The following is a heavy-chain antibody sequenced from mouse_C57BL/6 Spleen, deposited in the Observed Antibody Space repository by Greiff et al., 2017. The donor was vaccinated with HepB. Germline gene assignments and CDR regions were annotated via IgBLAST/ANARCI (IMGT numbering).Heavy chain of an antibody. D-gene: IGHD2-3*01. CDR3: ARYAAYDALAY. V-gene: IGHV7-3*01. CDR1: GFTFTDYY. J-gene: IGHJ3*01. Sequence: EVKLVESGGGLVQPGGSLSLSCAASGFTFTDYYMSWVRQPPGKALEWLGFIRNKANGYTTEYSASVKGRFTISRDNSQSILYLQMNALRAEDSATYYCARYAAYDALAYWGQGTLVTVSA. CDR2: IRNKANGYTT.